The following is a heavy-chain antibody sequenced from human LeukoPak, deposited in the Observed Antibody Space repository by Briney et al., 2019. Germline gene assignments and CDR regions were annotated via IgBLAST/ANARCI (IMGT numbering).Heavy chain of an antibody. CDR2: IYYSGST. D-gene: IGHD5-12*01. V-gene: IGHV4-59*01. Sequence: SETLSLTCTVSGGSISSYYWSWIRQPPGKGLEWIGYIYYSGSTNYNPSLKSRVTISVDTSKNQFSLKLSSVTAADTAVYYCAKDGVEIVIMNTGWFDPWGQGTLVTVSS. J-gene: IGHJ5*02. CDR1: GGSISSYY. CDR3: AKDGVEIVIMNTGWFDP.